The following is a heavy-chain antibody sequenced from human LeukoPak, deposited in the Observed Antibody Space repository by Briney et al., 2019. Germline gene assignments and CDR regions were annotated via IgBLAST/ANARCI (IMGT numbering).Heavy chain of an antibody. CDR2: IYPGDSDT. Sequence: GESLKISCKGSGYSFTSYWIGWVRQLPGKGLEWMGIIYPGDSDTRYSPSFQGQVTISADKSINTAYLQWSSLKASDAAMYYCARPHPGYCSSTSCYTEAFDIWGQGTMVTVSS. D-gene: IGHD2-2*02. V-gene: IGHV5-51*01. CDR3: ARPHPGYCSSTSCYTEAFDI. CDR1: GYSFTSYW. J-gene: IGHJ3*02.